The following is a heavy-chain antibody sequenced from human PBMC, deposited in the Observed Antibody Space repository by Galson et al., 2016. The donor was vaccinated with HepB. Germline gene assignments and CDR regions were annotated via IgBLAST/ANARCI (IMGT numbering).Heavy chain of an antibody. V-gene: IGHV3-74*01. CDR1: GFTSSSYW. CDR3: ARGHSANSFILDY. Sequence: SLRLSCAASGFTSSSYWMNWFRQAPGKEMVWVSRINGDGSSTTYADSVKGRFTISRDNAKNTLYLQMSSLRAEVTAVYYCARGHSANSFILDYWGQGTLVTVSS. CDR2: INGDGSST. D-gene: IGHD4/OR15-4a*01. J-gene: IGHJ4*02.